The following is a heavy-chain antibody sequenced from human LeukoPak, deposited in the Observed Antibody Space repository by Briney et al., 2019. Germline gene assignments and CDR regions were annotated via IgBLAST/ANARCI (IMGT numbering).Heavy chain of an antibody. CDR3: ARGPSIAARPYYFDY. Sequence: VASVKVSCKASGYTFTSYYMHWVRQAPGQGLEWMGIINPSGGSTSYSQKFQGRVTMTRDTSTSTVYMELSSLGSEDTAVYYCARGPSIAARPYYFDYWGQGTLVTVSS. CDR1: GYTFTSYY. CDR2: INPSGGST. V-gene: IGHV1-46*01. J-gene: IGHJ4*02. D-gene: IGHD6-6*01.